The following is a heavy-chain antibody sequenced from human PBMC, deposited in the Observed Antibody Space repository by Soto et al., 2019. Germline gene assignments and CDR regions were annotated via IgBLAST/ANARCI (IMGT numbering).Heavy chain of an antibody. CDR2: INPDTGST. V-gene: IGHV1-46*03. CDR1: GYIFTSYY. CDR3: TRGAYWNYLPGWFDL. Sequence: QVQLVQSGAEVKKPGASVKVSCKAFGYIFTSYYMHWVRQAPGQGLEWMGIINPDTGSTDYAQKFQGRVAMTRDTSTSTVYMELSSLRSEDTAVYYCTRGAYWNYLPGWFDLWGQGTLVPVSS. D-gene: IGHD1-7*01. J-gene: IGHJ5*02.